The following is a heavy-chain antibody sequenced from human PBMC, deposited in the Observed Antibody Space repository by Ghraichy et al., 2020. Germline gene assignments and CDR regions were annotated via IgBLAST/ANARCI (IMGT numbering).Heavy chain of an antibody. J-gene: IGHJ4*02. Sequence: LTCAVSGFDFSTYSMNWVRQAPGKGLEWISYISSRSNTVYYADSVKGRFTISRDNAKKSLFLQMNSLRDEDTAVYYCARDRDDNWGTYRYTCNNWGQGTLVTVSS. CDR1: GFDFSTYS. D-gene: IGHD3-16*02. CDR2: ISSRSNTV. CDR3: ARDRDDNWGTYRYTCNN. V-gene: IGHV3-48*02.